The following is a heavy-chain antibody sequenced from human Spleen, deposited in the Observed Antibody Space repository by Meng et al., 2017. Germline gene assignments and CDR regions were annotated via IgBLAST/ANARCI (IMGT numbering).Heavy chain of an antibody. J-gene: IGHJ4*02. Sequence: QVQVLQSGAEVKKPGASVKVSCKASGYTFTDYYLHWVRQAPGQGLEWMGRIIPDSGGTNYAQRFQGRVTLTRDTSISTVYMELSRLRSDDTAVYYCARDRGEYSGYDLDYWGQGTLVTVSS. CDR1: GYTFTDYY. CDR2: IIPDSGGT. D-gene: IGHD5-12*01. V-gene: IGHV1-2*06. CDR3: ARDRGEYSGYDLDY.